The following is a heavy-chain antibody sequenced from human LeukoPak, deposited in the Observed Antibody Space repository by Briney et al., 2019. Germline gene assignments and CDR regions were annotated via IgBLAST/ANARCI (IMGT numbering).Heavy chain of an antibody. CDR2: ISAYNGNT. CDR3: ARDYDFWSGYYADDY. V-gene: IGHV1-18*01. J-gene: IGHJ4*02. Sequence: GASVKVSCKASGYTFTSYGISWVRQAPGQGLEWMGWISAYNGNTNYAQKLQGRVTMTTDTSTSTAYMELRSLRSDDTAVYYCARDYDFWSGYYADDYWGQGTPVTVSS. CDR1: GYTFTSYG. D-gene: IGHD3-3*01.